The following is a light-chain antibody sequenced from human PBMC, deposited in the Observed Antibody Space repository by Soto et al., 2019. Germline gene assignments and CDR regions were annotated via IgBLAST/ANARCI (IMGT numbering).Light chain of an antibody. Sequence: QSALTQPASVSGSPGQSITVSCTRSSSDFGDDKYVSWYQQQPGKGPNLLIYGVNSRPSGVPDRFSGSKSGTSASLAISGLQSEDEADYYCAAWDDSLNGPVFGGGTKVTVL. J-gene: IGLJ3*02. CDR1: SSDFGDDKY. CDR2: GVN. CDR3: AAWDDSLNGPV. V-gene: IGLV2-14*01.